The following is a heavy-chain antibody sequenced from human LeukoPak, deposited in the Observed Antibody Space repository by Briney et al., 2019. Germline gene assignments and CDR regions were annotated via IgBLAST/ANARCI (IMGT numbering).Heavy chain of an antibody. Sequence: GESLKISCQGSGYTFPIYWIGWVRQTPGKGLEWMGIIYPSDSHTIYSPSFQGQVTVSADKSISIAYLQWSSPKASDTAIYYCVRHYRPPQDSRAAKPTGHYYYYMDVWGTGTTVIVSS. CDR2: IYPSDSHT. CDR3: VRHYRPPQDSRAAKPTGHYYYYMDV. D-gene: IGHD3-16*02. V-gene: IGHV5-51*01. J-gene: IGHJ6*03. CDR1: GYTFPIYW.